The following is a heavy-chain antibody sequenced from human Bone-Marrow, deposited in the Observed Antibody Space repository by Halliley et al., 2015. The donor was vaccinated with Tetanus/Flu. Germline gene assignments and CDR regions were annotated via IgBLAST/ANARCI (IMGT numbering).Heavy chain of an antibody. J-gene: IGHJ6*02. CDR3: ARGSGYCNGDNCPQGYYAMDV. Sequence: QLVQSGAEVKKPGSSVKVSCKVSGGLFSSYGVNWVRQAPGGGLEWMGGLIPIFRTPVYAHKFQGRVTITADTSTSTGYMELNSLRSDATALYFCARGSGYCNGDNCPQGYYAMDVWGQGPTVTVS. CDR2: LIPIFRTP. D-gene: IGHD2-15*01. V-gene: IGHV1-69*06. CDR1: GGLFSSYG.